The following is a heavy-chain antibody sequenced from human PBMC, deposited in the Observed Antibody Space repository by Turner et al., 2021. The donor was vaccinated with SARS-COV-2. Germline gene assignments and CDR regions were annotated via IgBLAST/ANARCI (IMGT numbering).Heavy chain of an antibody. CDR1: GGSFSGYS. D-gene: IGHD2-15*01. J-gene: IGHJ5*02. Sequence: QVQLQQWGAGLLMPSETLSLTCAVYGGSFSGYSWSWIRQPPGKGLEWIGEINHSGSTNYNPSLKSRVTISVDTSKNQFSLKLSSVTAADTAVYYCARGPRVVAPTTWFDPWGQGTLVTVSS. V-gene: IGHV4-34*01. CDR3: ARGPRVVAPTTWFDP. CDR2: INHSGST.